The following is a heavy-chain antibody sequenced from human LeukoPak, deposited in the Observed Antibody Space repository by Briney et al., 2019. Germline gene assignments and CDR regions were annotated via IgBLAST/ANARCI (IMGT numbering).Heavy chain of an antibody. V-gene: IGHV3-30*18. CDR2: ISYDGSIK. D-gene: IGHD5-24*01. J-gene: IGHJ6*03. Sequence: GGSLRLSCAASGFTFSSYGMSWVRQAPGKGLEWVAVISYDGSIKYYADSVKGRFTISRDNSKNTLYVQMKSLRAEDTAVYYCAKGEERWVQLGRDYYYYMDVWGKGTTVTVSS. CDR1: GFTFSSYG. CDR3: AKGEERWVQLGRDYYYYMDV.